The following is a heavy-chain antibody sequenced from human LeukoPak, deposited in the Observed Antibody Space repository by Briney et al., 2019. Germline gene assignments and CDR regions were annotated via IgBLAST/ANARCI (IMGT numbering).Heavy chain of an antibody. J-gene: IGHJ4*02. V-gene: IGHV4-59*01. CDR1: GGSISSYY. CDR3: ARASIAAAGTIDY. CDR2: IYYSGST. Sequence: SETLSLTCTVSGGSISSYYWSWIRQPPGKGLEWIGYIYYSGSTNYNPSLKSRVTISVDTSKNQFSLKLSSVTAADTAVYYCARASIAAAGTIDYWGQGTPVTVSS. D-gene: IGHD6-13*01.